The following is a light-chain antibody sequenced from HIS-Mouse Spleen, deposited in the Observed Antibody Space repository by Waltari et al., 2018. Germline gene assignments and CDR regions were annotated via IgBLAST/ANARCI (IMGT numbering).Light chain of an antibody. J-gene: IGLJ2*01. CDR1: ALPKQY. Sequence: SYELTQPPSVSVSPGQTARITCSGDALPKQYAYWYQQKSGQAPVLVIYEDSKRPSGMPDGFSGARSGTMATLTISGAQVEDEADYYCYSTDSSGNHRVFGGGTKLTVL. V-gene: IGLV3-10*01. CDR3: YSTDSSGNHRV. CDR2: EDS.